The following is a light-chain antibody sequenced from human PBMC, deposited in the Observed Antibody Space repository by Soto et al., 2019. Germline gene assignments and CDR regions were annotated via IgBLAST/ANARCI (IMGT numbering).Light chain of an antibody. CDR1: SSDVGGYNF. CDR3: SSYAGSNIYV. Sequence: QYALAQPPSASGSPGQSVTISCTGTSSDVGGYNFVSWYQHHPGKAPKVIIYEVSKRPSGVPNRFSGSKSGNTASLTVSGLQAEDEADYYCSSYAGSNIYVFGTGTKVTVL. J-gene: IGLJ1*01. V-gene: IGLV2-8*01. CDR2: EVS.